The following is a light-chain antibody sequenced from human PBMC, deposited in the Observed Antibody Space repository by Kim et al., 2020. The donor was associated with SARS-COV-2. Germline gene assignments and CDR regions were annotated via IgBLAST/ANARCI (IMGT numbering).Light chain of an antibody. Sequence: ASVGDSVTITCLASQSISSYLNWYQQKPGKAPKLLIYAASSLQSGVPSRFSGSGSGTDFTLTISSLQPEDFATYYCQQSYSTPITFGGGTKVDIK. CDR1: QSISSY. J-gene: IGKJ4*01. CDR3: QQSYSTPIT. V-gene: IGKV1-39*01. CDR2: AAS.